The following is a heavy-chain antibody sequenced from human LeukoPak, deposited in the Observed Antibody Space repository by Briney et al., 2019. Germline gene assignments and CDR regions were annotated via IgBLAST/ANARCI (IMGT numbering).Heavy chain of an antibody. CDR2: IYYSGST. CDR3: ARENPTPEWEQGGWFDP. CDR1: GGPISSSSYY. V-gene: IGHV4-39*07. D-gene: IGHD1-26*01. J-gene: IGHJ5*02. Sequence: SETLSLTCTVSGGPISSSSYYWGWIRQPPGKGLEWIGSIYYSGSTYYNPSLKSRVTISVDTSKNQFSLKLSSVTAADTAVYYCARENPTPEWEQGGWFDPWGQGTLVTVSS.